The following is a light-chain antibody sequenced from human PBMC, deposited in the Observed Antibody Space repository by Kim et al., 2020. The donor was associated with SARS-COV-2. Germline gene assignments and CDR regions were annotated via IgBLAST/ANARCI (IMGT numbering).Light chain of an antibody. CDR3: NSRDISGNHLV. CDR1: SLRTYY. CDR2: GEN. V-gene: IGLV3-19*01. Sequence: ALGQTVRTACQGDSLRTYYINWYQQKPGQAPVLVIHGENNRPSGIPDRVSGSRSGNTASLTITGAQAEDEADYYCNSRDISGNHLVFGGGTKLTVL. J-gene: IGLJ3*02.